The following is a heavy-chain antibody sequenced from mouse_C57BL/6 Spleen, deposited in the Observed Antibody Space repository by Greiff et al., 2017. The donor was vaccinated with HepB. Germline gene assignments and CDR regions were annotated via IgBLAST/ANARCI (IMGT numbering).Heavy chain of an antibody. D-gene: IGHD2-12*01. V-gene: IGHV14-4*01. CDR3: TYLLYQRAY. CDR2: IDPENGDT. Sequence: EVQLQQSGAELVRPGASVKLSCTASGFNIKDDYMHWVKQRPEQGLEWIGWIDPENGDTEYASKFQGKATITADTSSNTAYLQLSSLTSEDTAVYYCTYLLYQRAYWGQGTLVTVSA. J-gene: IGHJ3*01. CDR1: GFNIKDDY.